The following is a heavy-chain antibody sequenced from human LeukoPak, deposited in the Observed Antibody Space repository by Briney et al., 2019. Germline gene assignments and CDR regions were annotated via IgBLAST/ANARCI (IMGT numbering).Heavy chain of an antibody. CDR1: GFTFSSYA. V-gene: IGHV3-23*01. CDR3: TTDPGSYDILTGYFKGGYFDY. Sequence: PGGSLRLSCAASGFTFSSYAMSWVRQAPGKGLEWVSAISGSGGSTYYADSVKGRFTISRDNSKNTLYLQMNSLRTDDTAVYYCTTDPGSYDILTGYFKGGYFDYWGQGTLVTVSS. CDR2: ISGSGGST. D-gene: IGHD3-9*01. J-gene: IGHJ4*02.